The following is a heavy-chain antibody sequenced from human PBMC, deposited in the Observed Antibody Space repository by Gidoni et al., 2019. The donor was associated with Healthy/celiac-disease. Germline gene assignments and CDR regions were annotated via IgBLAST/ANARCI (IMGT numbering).Heavy chain of an antibody. Sequence: EVQLLESGGGLVQPGGSLGLACAASGFTFSSYAMSRVRQAPGKGRGWVSAISGSGGSTYYADSVKGRFTISRDNSKNTLYLQMNSLRAEDTAVYYCARTRRGNLDILTGYYIGHFDYWGQGTLVTVSS. CDR3: ARTRRGNLDILTGYYIGHFDY. V-gene: IGHV3-23*01. D-gene: IGHD3-9*01. J-gene: IGHJ4*02. CDR2: ISGSGGST. CDR1: GFTFSSYA.